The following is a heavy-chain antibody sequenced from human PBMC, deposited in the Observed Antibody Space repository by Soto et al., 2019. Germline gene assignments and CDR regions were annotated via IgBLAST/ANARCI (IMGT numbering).Heavy chain of an antibody. D-gene: IGHD2-15*01. CDR1: GLTFSSYW. Sequence: PGGSLRLSCAASGLTFSSYWMHWVSKDTEKGLVWVSRINSDGSSTSYADSVKGRFTISRDNAKDTLYLQMNSLRAEDTAVYYCASKGFCSGCSCYRSEDYSSYMDVWAKGTTVTVSS. J-gene: IGHJ6*03. V-gene: IGHV3-74*01. CDR2: INSDGSST. CDR3: ASKGFCSGCSCYRSEDYSSYMDV.